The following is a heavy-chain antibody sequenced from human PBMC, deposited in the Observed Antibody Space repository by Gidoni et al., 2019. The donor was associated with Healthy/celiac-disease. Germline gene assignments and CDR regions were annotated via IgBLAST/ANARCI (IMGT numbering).Heavy chain of an antibody. D-gene: IGHD6-19*01. CDR1: GFHVSNAW. J-gene: IGHJ4*02. V-gene: IGHV3-15*01. Sequence: EGQLVESGGGLAKPGGSLRLSCAAPGFHVSNAWMSWVRQAPGKGLEWVGRIKSKTDGGTTDYAAPVKGRFTISRDDSKNTLYLQMNSLKTEDTAVYYCTTDWRGWYSDYWGQGTLVTVSS. CDR3: TTDWRGWYSDY. CDR2: IKSKTDGGTT.